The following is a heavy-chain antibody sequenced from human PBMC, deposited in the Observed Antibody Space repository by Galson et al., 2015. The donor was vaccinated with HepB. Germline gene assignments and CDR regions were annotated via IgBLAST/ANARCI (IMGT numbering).Heavy chain of an antibody. CDR2: ISPDGTTT. D-gene: IGHD1-1*01. CDR1: GSTFRTSN. CDR3: ARDFNWNFDL. J-gene: IGHJ4*02. V-gene: IGHV3-30-3*01. Sequence: SLRLSCAASGSTFRTSNMHWVRQGPVKGLEWVAIISPDGTTTYHADSVKGRFTISRDNSKNTLSLQMHSLRPEDTAVYYCARDFNWNFDLWGQGTLVTVSS.